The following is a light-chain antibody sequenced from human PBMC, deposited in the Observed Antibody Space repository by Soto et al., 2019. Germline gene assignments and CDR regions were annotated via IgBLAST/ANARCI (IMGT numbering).Light chain of an antibody. CDR3: LQHNSYPYT. CDR2: AAS. Sequence: DIQMTQSPSSLSASVGDRVTITCRASQGMRNDLGWHQQKPGKAPKRLIYAASSLQSGVPSRFSGSGSGTEFTLTTISLQPEDFATYYCLQHNSYPYTFGQGTKLEIK. J-gene: IGKJ2*01. CDR1: QGMRND. V-gene: IGKV1-17*01.